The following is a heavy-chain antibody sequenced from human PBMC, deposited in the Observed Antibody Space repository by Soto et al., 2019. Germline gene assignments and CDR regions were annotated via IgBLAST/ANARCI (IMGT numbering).Heavy chain of an antibody. J-gene: IGHJ4*02. CDR2: IITAFGTT. CDR1: GDTFNSYV. D-gene: IGHD5-18*01. V-gene: IGHV1-69*01. Sequence: QVQLVQSGPEVKKPGSSVKVSCKASGDTFNSYVITWVRQAPGQGLEWLGGIITAFGTTSYAQNFQDRLTMTADEAATTDHMELSSLTSDATAMYYCTRSYGYTFGGSLDNWGQGPLVTVSS. CDR3: TRSYGYTFGGSLDN.